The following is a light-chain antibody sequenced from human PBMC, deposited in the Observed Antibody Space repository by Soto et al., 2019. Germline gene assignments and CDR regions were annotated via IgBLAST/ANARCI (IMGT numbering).Light chain of an antibody. CDR2: AAS. J-gene: IGKJ3*01. CDR1: QGINSW. CDR3: QQANSFPPT. V-gene: IGKV1-12*01. Sequence: DTQMTQSPSSVSASVGDRVTITCRASQGINSWLAWYQEKPGKAPKLLIYAASSLQGGVPSRFSGSGSGTDFTLTISSRQPEDFATYYCQQANSFPPTFGPGTKVDIK.